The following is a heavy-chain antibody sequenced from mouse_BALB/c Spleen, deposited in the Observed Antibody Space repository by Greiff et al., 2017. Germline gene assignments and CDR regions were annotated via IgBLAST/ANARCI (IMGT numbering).Heavy chain of an antibody. V-gene: IGHV5-6-5*01. J-gene: IGHJ2*01. Sequence: EVQRVESGGGLVKPGGSLKLSCAASGFTFSSYAMSWVRQTPEKRLEWVASISSGGSTYYPDSVKGRFTISRDNARNILYLQMSSLRSEDTAMYYCARVYYGSSPYYFDYWDQGTTLTVSS. CDR1: GFTFSSYA. CDR2: ISSGGST. CDR3: ARVYYGSSPYYFDY. D-gene: IGHD1-1*01.